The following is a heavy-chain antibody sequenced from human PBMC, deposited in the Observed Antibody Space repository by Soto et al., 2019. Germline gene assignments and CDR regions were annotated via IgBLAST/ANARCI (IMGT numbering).Heavy chain of an antibody. CDR3: ARDGRDSSGYYGRILDY. Sequence: QVQLQESGPGLVKPSQTLSLTCTVSGGSISSGDYYWSWIRQPPGKGLERIGYIYYSGSTYYNPSLKSRVTISVDTSKNQFSLKLSSVTAADTAVYYCARDGRDSSGYYGRILDYWGQGTLVTVSS. CDR1: GGSISSGDYY. V-gene: IGHV4-30-4*01. D-gene: IGHD3-22*01. CDR2: IYYSGST. J-gene: IGHJ4*02.